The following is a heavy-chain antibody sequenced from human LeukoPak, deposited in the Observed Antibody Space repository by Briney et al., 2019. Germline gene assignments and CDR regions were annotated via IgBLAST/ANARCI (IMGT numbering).Heavy chain of an antibody. Sequence: GGSLRLSCAASRFTFSSYWMSWVRQAPGKGLEWVANIKQDGSEKYYVDSVKGRFTISRDNAKNSLYLQMNSLRAEDTAVYYCAKDRLGYCSSTSCYPFDYWGQGTLVTVSS. D-gene: IGHD2-2*01. CDR1: RFTFSSYW. J-gene: IGHJ4*02. CDR2: IKQDGSEK. CDR3: AKDRLGYCSSTSCYPFDY. V-gene: IGHV3-7*01.